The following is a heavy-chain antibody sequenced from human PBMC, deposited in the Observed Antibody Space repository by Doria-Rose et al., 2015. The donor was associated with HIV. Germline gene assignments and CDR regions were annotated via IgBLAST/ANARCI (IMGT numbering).Heavy chain of an antibody. Sequence: VQLVESGGGLVQPGGSLRLSCAASGFSFSTYTMAWVRQAPGKGLERVSGISGSGGSTYYADSVKGRFTISRDNSKSKLYLQVNSLRAEDTAVYYCAKDRNSSSSSNYGMDVWGQGTTVTVSS. CDR1: GFSFSTYT. V-gene: IGHV3-23*04. CDR3: AKDRNSSSSSNYGMDV. D-gene: IGHD6-13*01. CDR2: ISGSGGST. J-gene: IGHJ6*02.